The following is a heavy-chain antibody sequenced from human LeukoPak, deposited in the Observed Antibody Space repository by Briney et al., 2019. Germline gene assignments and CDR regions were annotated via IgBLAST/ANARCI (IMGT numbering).Heavy chain of an antibody. J-gene: IGHJ4*02. CDR1: GFTFSSSG. D-gene: IGHD4-17*01. CDR2: IRYNGVNK. Sequence: GGSLRLSCAASGFTFSSSGMHWVRQAPGKGLDWVAFIRYNGVNKYYADSVKGRFTISRDTAKNLLFLQMNSLRAEDTAVYYCARDRADDGFDYWGQGTLVTVSS. CDR3: ARDRADDGFDY. V-gene: IGHV3-30*02.